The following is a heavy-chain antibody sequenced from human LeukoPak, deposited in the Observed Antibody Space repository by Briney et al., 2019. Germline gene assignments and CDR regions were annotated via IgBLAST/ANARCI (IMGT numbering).Heavy chain of an antibody. CDR2: ITPILGAA. CDR1: GGTFSSYP. Sequence: SVKVSCKASGGTFSSYPFTWVRQAPGLGLEWMGEITPILGAANYAQTFQGRVTITADESTSTVFMELSSLRSDDTAFYYCARNSRVASTSGLNYWGQGTLVTVSS. CDR3: ARNSRVASTSGLNY. J-gene: IGHJ4*02. V-gene: IGHV1-69*13. D-gene: IGHD4-23*01.